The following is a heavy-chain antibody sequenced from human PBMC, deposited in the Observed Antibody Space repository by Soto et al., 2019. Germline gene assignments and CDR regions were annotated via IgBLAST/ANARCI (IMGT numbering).Heavy chain of an antibody. Sequence: GGSLRLSCGASGFSIGNYGMQWVLQAPGKGLEGVALISYDAKAAYYADSVKGRFTISRDNPKKTLSLQMNSLRPEDTALHYCVKTDDSSGWGGDYWGQGTLVTVSS. D-gene: IGHD6-19*01. CDR2: ISYDAKAA. CDR3: VKTDDSSGWGGDY. CDR1: GFSIGNYG. J-gene: IGHJ4*02. V-gene: IGHV3-30*18.